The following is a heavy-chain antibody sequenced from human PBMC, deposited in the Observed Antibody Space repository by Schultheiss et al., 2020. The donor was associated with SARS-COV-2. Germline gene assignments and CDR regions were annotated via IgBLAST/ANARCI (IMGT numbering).Heavy chain of an antibody. V-gene: IGHV4-31*03. CDR1: GGSISSSSYY. CDR3: ARVITIFGVVDY. J-gene: IGHJ4*02. CDR2: IYYSGST. Sequence: SQTLSLTCTVSGGSISSSSYYWGWIRQPPGKGLEWIGYIYYSGSTYYNPSLKSRVTISVDTSKNQFSLNLSSVTAADTAVYYCARVITIFGVVDYWGQGTLVTVSS. D-gene: IGHD3-3*01.